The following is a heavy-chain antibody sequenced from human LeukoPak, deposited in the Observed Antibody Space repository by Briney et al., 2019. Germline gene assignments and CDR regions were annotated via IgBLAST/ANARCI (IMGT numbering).Heavy chain of an antibody. CDR3: ARQGPRAAAAYYFDS. J-gene: IGHJ4*02. CDR2: IYYSGST. V-gene: IGHV4-59*01. Sequence: SETLSLTCTVSSGSISSYYWSWIRQPPGKGLEWIGYIYYSGSTNYNPSLKSRVTISVDTSKNQFFLKLTSVTAADTAVYYCARQGPRAAAAYYFDSWGQGTLVTVSS. D-gene: IGHD6-13*01. CDR1: SGSISSYY.